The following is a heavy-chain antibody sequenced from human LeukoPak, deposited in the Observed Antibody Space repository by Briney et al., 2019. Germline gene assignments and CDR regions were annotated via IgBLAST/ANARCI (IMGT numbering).Heavy chain of an antibody. Sequence: GASVKVSCKASGYTFTSYDINWVRQATGQGLEWMGWMSPNSGNTGYAQKFQGRVTMTRNTSISTAYMELSSLRSEDTAVYYCARDLNDILAGGYYYYYMDVWGKGTTVTVSS. CDR3: ARDLNDILAGGYYYYYMDV. D-gene: IGHD3-9*01. CDR1: GYTFTSYD. J-gene: IGHJ6*03. CDR2: MSPNSGNT. V-gene: IGHV1-8*01.